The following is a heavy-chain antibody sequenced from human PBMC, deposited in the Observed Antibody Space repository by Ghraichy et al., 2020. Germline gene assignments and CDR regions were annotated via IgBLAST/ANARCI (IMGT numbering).Heavy chain of an antibody. Sequence: GESLNISCAASGFTVSINHMTWVRQAPGKGLEWVSLIYSGGTTYYADSVKGRFTISRDNSKNTLYLQMNSLRAEDTAVYYCARGWTEFDSWGQGTLVTVSS. D-gene: IGHD2-15*01. CDR2: IYSGGTT. CDR1: GFTVSINH. J-gene: IGHJ4*02. CDR3: ARGWTEFDS. V-gene: IGHV3-53*01.